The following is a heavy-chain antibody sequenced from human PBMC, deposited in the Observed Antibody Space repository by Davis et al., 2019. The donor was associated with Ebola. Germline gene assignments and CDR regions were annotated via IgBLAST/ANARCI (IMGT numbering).Heavy chain of an antibody. CDR3: ARGGSGGYGMDV. D-gene: IGHD3-10*01. Sequence: MPSETLSLTCTVSGGSISSGGYYWSWIRQHPGKGLESIWYIYYSGSTYYNPSLKSRVTISVDTSKNQFSLKLSSVTAADTAVYYCARGGSGGYGMDVWGQGTTVTVSS. J-gene: IGHJ6*02. V-gene: IGHV4-31*03. CDR2: IYYSGST. CDR1: GGSISSGGYY.